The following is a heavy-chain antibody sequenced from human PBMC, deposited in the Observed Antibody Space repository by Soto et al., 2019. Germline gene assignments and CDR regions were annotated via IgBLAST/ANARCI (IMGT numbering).Heavy chain of an antibody. D-gene: IGHD3-10*01. V-gene: IGHV3-23*01. CDR2: FRTGADDGTT. CDR1: GFMFDSYA. CDR3: AKKVNSGPGSQYFDY. J-gene: IGHJ4*02. Sequence: GSLRLSCVASGFMFDSYAMNWVRQAPGKGLEWVSGFRTGADDGTTYYADSVKGRFTISRDISKNTLFLQMNSLRAEDTAIYYCAKKVNSGPGSQYFDYWGQGTLVTVSS.